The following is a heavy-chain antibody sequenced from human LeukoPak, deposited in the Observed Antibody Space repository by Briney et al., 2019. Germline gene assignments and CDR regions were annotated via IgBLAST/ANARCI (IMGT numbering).Heavy chain of an antibody. D-gene: IGHD3-22*01. CDR1: GYTFTNYY. V-gene: IGHV1-18*04. CDR3: ARYSSGCLDY. J-gene: IGHJ4*02. CDR2: ISAYNGNT. Sequence: ASVKVSCKASGYTFTNYYIHWVRQAPGQGLEWMGWISAYNGNTNYAQKLQGRVTMTTDTSTSTAYMKLRSLRSDDTAVYYCARYSSGCLDYWGQGTLVTVSS.